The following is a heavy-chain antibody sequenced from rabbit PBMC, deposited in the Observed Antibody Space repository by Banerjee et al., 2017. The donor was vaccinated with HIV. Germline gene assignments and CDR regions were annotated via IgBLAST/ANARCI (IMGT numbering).Heavy chain of an antibody. Sequence: QEQLEESGGDLVKPEGSLTLTCTASGFDFSSSYWICWVRQAPGKGLEWIACTYTDVGSIVYANWAKGRFTISKTSSTTVTLQMTSLTAADTATYFCARGVAVRGYGLWGQGTLVTVS. D-gene: IGHD8-1*01. V-gene: IGHV1S45*01. CDR1: GFDFSSSYW. J-gene: IGHJ4*01. CDR3: ARGVAVRGYGL. CDR2: TYTDVGSI.